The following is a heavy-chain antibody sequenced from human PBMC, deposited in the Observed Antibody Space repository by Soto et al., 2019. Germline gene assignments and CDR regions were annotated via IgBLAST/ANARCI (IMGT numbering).Heavy chain of an antibody. CDR1: SVSNAW. CDR3: TTRSLLWFGVDY. D-gene: IGHD3-10*01. V-gene: IGHV3-15*07. CDR2: IKSNTDGGTT. J-gene: IGHJ4*02. Sequence: SVSNAWMNWVRQAPGKGLEWVGRIKSNTDGGTTDYAAPVKGRFTISRDDSKNTLYLQMNILKTEDTAVYYCTTRSLLWFGVDYWGQGTLVTVSS.